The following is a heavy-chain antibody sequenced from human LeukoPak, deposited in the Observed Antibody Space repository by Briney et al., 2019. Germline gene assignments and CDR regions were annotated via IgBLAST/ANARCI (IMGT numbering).Heavy chain of an antibody. J-gene: IGHJ4*02. Sequence: PSETLSFTCTVSGGSISSSSYYWGWIRQPAGKGLEWIGRFYTSGSTNYNPSLKSRVTISVDTSKNQFSLKLSSVTAADTAVYYCARGRDGYNFLNRGEYYYFDHWGQGTLVTVSS. CDR1: GGSISSSSYY. CDR2: FYTSGST. D-gene: IGHD5-24*01. CDR3: ARGRDGYNFLNRGEYYYFDH. V-gene: IGHV4-61*02.